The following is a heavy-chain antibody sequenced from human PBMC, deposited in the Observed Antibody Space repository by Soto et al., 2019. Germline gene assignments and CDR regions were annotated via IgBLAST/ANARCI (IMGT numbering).Heavy chain of an antibody. CDR3: ARAPYDYVWGSYRCFDY. Sequence: EASVKVSCKASGYTFTSYGISWVRQAPGQGLEWMGWISAYNGNTNYAQKLQGRVTMTTDTSTSTAYMELRSLRSDDTAVYYCARAPYDYVWGSYRCFDYWGQGTLVTVSS. CDR2: ISAYNGNT. D-gene: IGHD3-16*02. V-gene: IGHV1-18*01. CDR1: GYTFTSYG. J-gene: IGHJ4*02.